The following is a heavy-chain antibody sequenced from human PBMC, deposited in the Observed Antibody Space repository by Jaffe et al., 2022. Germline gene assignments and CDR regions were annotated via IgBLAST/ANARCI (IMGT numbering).Heavy chain of an antibody. D-gene: IGHD1-1*01. J-gene: IGHJ3*02. CDR2: ISSSGSTI. CDR1: GFTFSDYY. CDR3: ARDGPNLFAGTTGTTYDAFDI. V-gene: IGHV3-11*01. Sequence: QVQLVESGGGLVKPGGSLRLSCAASGFTFSDYYMSWIRQAPGKGLEWVSYISSSGSTIYYADSVKGRFTISRDNAKNSLYLQMNSLRAEDTAVYYCARDGPNLFAGTTGTTYDAFDIWGQGTMVTVSS.